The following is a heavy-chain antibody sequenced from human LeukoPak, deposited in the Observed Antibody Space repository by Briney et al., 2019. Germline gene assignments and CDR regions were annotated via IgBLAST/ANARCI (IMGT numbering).Heavy chain of an antibody. Sequence: SGTLSLTCTVSDYYIRSGFYWGWIRQPPGKGLEWIGSIYNSGKTYSNPALKSRVTVSVDTSKNQFSLRLSSVTATDTGVYYCASDHSGWLGLGYWGQGTLVSVSS. CDR3: ASDHSGWLGLGY. CDR2: IYNSGKT. D-gene: IGHD6-19*01. J-gene: IGHJ4*02. V-gene: IGHV4-38-2*02. CDR1: DYYIRSGFY.